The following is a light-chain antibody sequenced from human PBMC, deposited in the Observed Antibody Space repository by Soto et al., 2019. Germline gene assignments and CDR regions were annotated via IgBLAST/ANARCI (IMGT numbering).Light chain of an antibody. CDR1: SIDIAPYNY. V-gene: IGLV2-14*01. Sequence: QSALTQPASVSGSPGHSLTISCTGTSIDIAPYNYVSWYQQHPGKAPKLIIYEVSYRPSGISNRFSGSKSGNTASLTISGLQAEDEADYYCSSYTSSTNYVFGTGTKVTVL. J-gene: IGLJ1*01. CDR3: SSYTSSTNYV. CDR2: EVS.